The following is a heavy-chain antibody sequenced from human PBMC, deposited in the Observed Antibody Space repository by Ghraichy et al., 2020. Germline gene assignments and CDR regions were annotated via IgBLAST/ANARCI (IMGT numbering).Heavy chain of an antibody. J-gene: IGHJ6*02. V-gene: IGHV3-30-3*01. CDR1: GFTFSTYS. Sequence: LSLTCAASGFTFSTYSMHWVRQAPGKGLEWVVVTSHDGNSKYYAASVKGRFTISRDNSKNTLHLQMNSLRAEDTAVYYCARDIKSSSWSYYYYAMDVWGQGTTVTVSS. D-gene: IGHD6-13*01. CDR2: TSHDGNSK. CDR3: ARDIKSSSWSYYYYAMDV.